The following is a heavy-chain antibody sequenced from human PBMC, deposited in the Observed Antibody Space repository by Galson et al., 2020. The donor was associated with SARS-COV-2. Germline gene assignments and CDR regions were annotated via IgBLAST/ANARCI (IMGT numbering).Heavy chain of an antibody. CDR1: GGYISTYY. CDR2: IYATGST. CDR3: ARSFCSGGTCLHNWLDP. D-gene: IGHD2-15*01. Sequence: ASETLSLTCTVSGGYISTYYWTWIRQSAGKGLEWMGRIYATGSTIDYNPSLKSRLTLSVDRSKNQLSLKLASVTAADTALYYCARSFCSGGTCLHNWLDPLGHGTLVIVSS. J-gene: IGHJ5*02. V-gene: IGHV4-4*07.